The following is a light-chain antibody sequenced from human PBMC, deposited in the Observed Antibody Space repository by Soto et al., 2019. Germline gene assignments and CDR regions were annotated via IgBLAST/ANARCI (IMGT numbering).Light chain of an antibody. J-gene: IGKJ1*01. Sequence: DIQMTQSPSTLSVSVGDRVTITCRASQSISDLLACYQHKPGKAPKLLIYKASVLKSGVPSRFSGSGSGTEYTLTISSLQPDDFASYYCQQYNGYWTFGQGTKVEI. CDR3: QQYNGYWT. V-gene: IGKV1-5*03. CDR2: KAS. CDR1: QSISDL.